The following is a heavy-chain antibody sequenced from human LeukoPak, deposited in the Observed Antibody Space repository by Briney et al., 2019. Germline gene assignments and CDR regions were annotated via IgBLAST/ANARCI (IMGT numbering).Heavy chain of an antibody. Sequence: ASVKVSCKASGYTFTSYYMHWVRQAPGQGLEWMGIINPSGGSTSYAQKFQGSVTMTRDTSTSTVYMELSSLRSEDTAVHYCARDREQWLALDYWGQGTLVTVSS. CDR1: GYTFTSYY. V-gene: IGHV1-46*01. CDR2: INPSGGST. D-gene: IGHD6-19*01. CDR3: ARDREQWLALDY. J-gene: IGHJ4*02.